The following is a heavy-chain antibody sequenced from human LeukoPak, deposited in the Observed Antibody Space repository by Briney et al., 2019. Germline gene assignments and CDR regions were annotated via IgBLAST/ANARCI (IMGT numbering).Heavy chain of an antibody. D-gene: IGHD1-26*01. V-gene: IGHV3-74*01. J-gene: IGHJ4*02. CDR1: GFTFSSYW. CDR3: ARASGSYPARVDY. CDR2: INTDGSST. Sequence: GGSLRLSCAASGFTFSSYWMHWVRQAPGKGLVWVSRINTDGSSTSYADSVKGRFTISRDNAKNTLYLQMNSLRAEDTAVYYCARASGSYPARVDYWGQGTLVTVSS.